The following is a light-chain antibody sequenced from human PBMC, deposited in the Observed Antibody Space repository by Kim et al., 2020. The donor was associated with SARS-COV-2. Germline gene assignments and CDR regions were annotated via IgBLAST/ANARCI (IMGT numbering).Light chain of an antibody. CDR1: KLGDKY. Sequence: VSPGQTASITCSGDKLGDKYACWYQQKPGQSPVLVIYQDSKRPSGIPELFSGSNSGNTATLTISGTQAMDEADYYCQAWDSSTEEVFGGGTKLTVL. V-gene: IGLV3-1*01. CDR3: QAWDSSTEEV. J-gene: IGLJ2*01. CDR2: QDS.